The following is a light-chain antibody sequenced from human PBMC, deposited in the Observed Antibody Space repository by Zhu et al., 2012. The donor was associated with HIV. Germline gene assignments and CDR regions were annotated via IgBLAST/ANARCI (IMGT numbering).Light chain of an antibody. J-gene: IGKJ1*01. CDR2: DVF. Sequence: IVLTQSPGTLSLSPGERATLSCRASQSVGSRFLAWYQQKPGQALRLLIYDVFNTATGVPDRFRGSGSGTDFTLTISSLESEDSAVYFCQQYGSSPMTFGQGTKVEIK. V-gene: IGKV3-20*01. CDR3: QQYGSSPMT. CDR1: QSVGSRF.